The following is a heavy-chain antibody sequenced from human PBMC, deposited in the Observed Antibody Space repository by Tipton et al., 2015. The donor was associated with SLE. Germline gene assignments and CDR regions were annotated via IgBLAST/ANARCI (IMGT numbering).Heavy chain of an antibody. V-gene: IGHV4-34*01. CDR3: ARGVAGYFYYRYLDV. CDR2: ISHSRTT. CDR1: GGSFNGYS. J-gene: IGHJ6*03. Sequence: GLVKPSETLSLTCAVSGGSFNGYSWSWVRQSPGKGLEWIGEISHSRTTNYNPSLKSRVSMSLDTSTNQFSLRLSSVTAADTAVYYCARGVAGYFYYRYLDVWGKGTTVTIPS.